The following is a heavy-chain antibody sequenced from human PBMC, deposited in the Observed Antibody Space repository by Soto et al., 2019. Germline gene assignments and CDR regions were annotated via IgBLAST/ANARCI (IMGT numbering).Heavy chain of an antibody. V-gene: IGHV3-21*01. CDR2: ISSSSTFI. Sequence: KPGGSLRLSCAASGFTFSSYGMNWVRQAPGKGLEWVASISSSSTFIYYADSVKGRFSISRDDAKNSLHLQMNRLRAEDTAVYYCARDPLPFSGSYTLDPWGQGTLVTVSS. D-gene: IGHD1-26*01. CDR3: ARDPLPFSGSYTLDP. J-gene: IGHJ5*02. CDR1: GFTFSSYG.